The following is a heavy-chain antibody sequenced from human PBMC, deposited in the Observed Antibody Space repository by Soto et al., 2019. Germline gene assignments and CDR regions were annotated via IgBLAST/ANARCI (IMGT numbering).Heavy chain of an antibody. J-gene: IGHJ3*02. Sequence: GGSLRLSCAASGFTFSSYWMHWVRQAPGKGLVWVSRINSDGSSTSYADSVKGRFTISRDNAKNTLYLQMNSLRAEDTAVYYCASYIWGSYRTHDAFDIWGQGTMVTVSS. CDR2: INSDGSST. D-gene: IGHD3-16*02. V-gene: IGHV3-74*01. CDR3: ASYIWGSYRTHDAFDI. CDR1: GFTFSSYW.